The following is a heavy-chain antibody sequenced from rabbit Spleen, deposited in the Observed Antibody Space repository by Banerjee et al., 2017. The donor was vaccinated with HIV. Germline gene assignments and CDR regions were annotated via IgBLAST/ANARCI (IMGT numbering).Heavy chain of an antibody. J-gene: IGHJ4*01. CDR2: IYTGDGST. Sequence: QEQLVESGGGLVTLGGSLKLSCKASGIDFSSFGISWVRQAPGKGLEWIACIYTGDGSTYYASWAKGRFTISKTSSTTVTLQMTSLTAADTATYFCARVDDVDGNGGGYAGYFDLWGPGTLVTVS. V-gene: IGHV1S45*01. D-gene: IGHD6-1*01. CDR1: GIDFSSFG. CDR3: ARVDDVDGNGGGYAGYFDL.